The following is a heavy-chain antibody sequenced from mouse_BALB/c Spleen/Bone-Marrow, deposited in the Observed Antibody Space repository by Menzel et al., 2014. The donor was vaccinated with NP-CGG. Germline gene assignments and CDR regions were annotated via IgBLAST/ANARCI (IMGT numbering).Heavy chain of an antibody. CDR3: ARFITTGTMDY. CDR2: IWGGGNT. Sequence: QVQLQQSGPGLVAPSQSLSITCTVSGFSLSRYSIHWVRQPPGEGLEWLGVIWGGGNTDYNSALKSRLSISKDNSKSQVFLKMNSLQTDDTAVYYCARFITTGTMDYWGQGTSVTVSS. CDR1: GFSLSRYS. D-gene: IGHD1-1*01. J-gene: IGHJ4*01. V-gene: IGHV2-6-4*01.